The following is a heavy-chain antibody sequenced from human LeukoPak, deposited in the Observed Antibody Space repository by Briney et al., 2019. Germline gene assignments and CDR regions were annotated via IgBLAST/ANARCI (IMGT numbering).Heavy chain of an antibody. D-gene: IGHD6-13*01. V-gene: IGHV4-39*07. J-gene: IGHJ5*02. CDR2: IYYSGST. CDR3: AREGGIAAAGILFDP. Sequence: SETLSLTCTVSGGSISSSSYYWGWIRQPPGKGLEWIGSIYYSGSTYYNPSLKSRVTISVDTSKNQFSLKLSSVTAADTAVYYCAREGGIAAAGILFDPWGRGTLVTVSS. CDR1: GGSISSSSYY.